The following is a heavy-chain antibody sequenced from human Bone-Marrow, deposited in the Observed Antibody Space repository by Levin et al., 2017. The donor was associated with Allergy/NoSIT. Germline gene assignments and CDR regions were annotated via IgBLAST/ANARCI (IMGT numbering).Heavy chain of an antibody. CDR1: GFTISNHY. V-gene: IGHV3-66*04. CDR3: SRLDFNYGSYY. D-gene: IGHD3-10*01. J-gene: IGHJ4*02. CDR2: IYSFGST. Sequence: GESLKISCVVSGFTISNHYMSWVRQASGKGLEWVAVIYSFGSTNYADSVKGRFTISRANSENTLYLQMNSLRAEDTALYYCSRLDFNYGSYYWGQGTLVTVSS.